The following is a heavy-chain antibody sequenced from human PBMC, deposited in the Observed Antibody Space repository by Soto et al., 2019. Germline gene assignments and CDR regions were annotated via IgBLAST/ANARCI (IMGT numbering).Heavy chain of an antibody. CDR3: ARDQPGYSYGYGLGY. CDR2: ISSSGSAI. Sequence: GGSLRLSCAASGFTFSDYYMSWIRQAPGKGLEWLSYISSSGSAIYYADSVKGRFTISRDNAKNSLYLQMNSLRAEDTAVYYCARDQPGYSYGYGLGYWGQGTLVTVSS. CDR1: GFTFSDYY. J-gene: IGHJ4*02. V-gene: IGHV3-11*04. D-gene: IGHD5-18*01.